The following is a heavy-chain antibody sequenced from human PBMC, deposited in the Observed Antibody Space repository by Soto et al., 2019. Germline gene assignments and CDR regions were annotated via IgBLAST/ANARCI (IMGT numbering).Heavy chain of an antibody. Sequence: QVQLVQSGAEVKKPGSSVKVSCKASGGTFSSYGISWVRQAPGQGLEWMGGIIPIFGTANNAQKFEGRVTITADESTSTAYMELSSLRSEDTAVYYCARAAQPRDYYSGMDVWGQGTRVTVSS. CDR2: IIPIFGTA. J-gene: IGHJ6*02. CDR3: ARAAQPRDYYSGMDV. V-gene: IGHV1-69*12. CDR1: GGTFSSYG.